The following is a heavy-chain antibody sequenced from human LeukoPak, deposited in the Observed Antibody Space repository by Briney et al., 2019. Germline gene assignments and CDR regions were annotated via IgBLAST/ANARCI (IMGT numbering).Heavy chain of an antibody. V-gene: IGHV1-46*01. CDR3: ARDILFDYYYMDV. J-gene: IGHJ6*03. CDR1: GYTFTSYY. Sequence: ASVKVSCKASGYTFTSYYMHWVRQAPGQGLEWMGIINPSGGSTSYAQKFQGRVTMTRDMSTSTVYVELSSLRSEDTAVYYCARDILFDYYYMDVWGKGTTVTVSS. D-gene: IGHD2-21*01. CDR2: INPSGGST.